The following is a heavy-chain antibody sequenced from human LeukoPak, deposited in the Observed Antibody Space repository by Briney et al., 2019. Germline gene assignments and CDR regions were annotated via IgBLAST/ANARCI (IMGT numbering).Heavy chain of an antibody. Sequence: GGSLRLSCAASGFTFSDYYMSWIRQAPGKGLEWVSYIGNSARTIYYADSVKGRFTISRDNAENSLYLQMSTLRAEDTAVYYCARRNAYCSSASCSHASYFYYGMDVWGQGTTVTVSS. V-gene: IGHV3-11*01. CDR2: IGNSARTI. CDR3: ARRNAYCSSASCSHASYFYYGMDV. D-gene: IGHD2-2*01. CDR1: GFTFSDYY. J-gene: IGHJ6*02.